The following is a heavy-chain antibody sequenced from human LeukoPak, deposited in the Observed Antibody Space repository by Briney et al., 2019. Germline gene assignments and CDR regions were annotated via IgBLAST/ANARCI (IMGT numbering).Heavy chain of an antibody. D-gene: IGHD3-10*01. V-gene: IGHV4-4*02. J-gene: IGHJ5*02. Sequence: SETLSLTCAVSGDSISNIHWWTWVRQPPGKGLEWIGEIYHSGSTNYNPSLKSRVTISVDTSKNQFSLKLSSVTAADTAVYYCARDPRSWVYYPLKGGWFDPWGQGTLVTVSS. CDR2: IYHSGST. CDR1: GDSISNIHW. CDR3: ARDPRSWVYYPLKGGWFDP.